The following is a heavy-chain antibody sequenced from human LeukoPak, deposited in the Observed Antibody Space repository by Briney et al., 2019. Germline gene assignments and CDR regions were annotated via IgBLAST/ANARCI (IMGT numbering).Heavy chain of an antibody. J-gene: IGHJ4*02. CDR3: AKGGTTVTTGLFDY. CDR1: GYTFDDYA. Sequence: QPGGSLRLSCAASGYTFDDYAMHWVRQAPGKGLEWVSLISGDGGSTYYADSVKGRFTISRDNSKNSLYLQMNSLRAEDTAVYYCAKGGTTVTTGLFDYWGQGTLVTVSS. D-gene: IGHD4-17*01. V-gene: IGHV3-43*02. CDR2: ISGDGGST.